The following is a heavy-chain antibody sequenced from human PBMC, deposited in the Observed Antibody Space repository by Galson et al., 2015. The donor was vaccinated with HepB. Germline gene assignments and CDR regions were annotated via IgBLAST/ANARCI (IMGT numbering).Heavy chain of an antibody. J-gene: IGHJ4*02. CDR3: ARQYDTSGYYPY. Sequence: SVKVSCKASGGTFSTYTLSWVRQAPGQGLEWMRGIIPIFGSANYAQKFQGRVTITADESTSTTYMELRRLRSEDTAVYYCARQYDTSGYYPYWGQGTLVTVSS. V-gene: IGHV1-69*13. CDR1: GGTFSTYT. D-gene: IGHD3-22*01. CDR2: IIPIFGSA.